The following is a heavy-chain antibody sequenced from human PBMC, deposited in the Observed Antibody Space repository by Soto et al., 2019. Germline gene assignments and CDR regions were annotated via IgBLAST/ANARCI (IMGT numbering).Heavy chain of an antibody. CDR3: ARGRGYYGMDV. J-gene: IGHJ6*02. V-gene: IGHV4-34*01. CDR2: INHSGST. Sequence: QVQLQQWGAGLLKPSETLSLTCAVYGGSFSGYYWSWIHQPPGKGLEWIGEINHSGSTNYNPSLKSRVTISVDTSKNQFSLKLSSVTAADTAVYYCARGRGYYGMDVWGQGTTVTVSS. CDR1: GGSFSGYY. D-gene: IGHD3-10*01.